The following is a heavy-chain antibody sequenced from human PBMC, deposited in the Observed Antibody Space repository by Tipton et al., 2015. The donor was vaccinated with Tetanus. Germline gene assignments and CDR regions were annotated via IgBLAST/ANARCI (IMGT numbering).Heavy chain of an antibody. CDR1: GHNSRSYW. D-gene: IGHD3-10*01. CDR2: IYPGDSDA. V-gene: IGHV5-51*01. CDR3: ARLPKHYSASGST. J-gene: IGHJ5*02. Sequence: QLVQSGTEVKKPAESLKMSCKISGHNSRSYWISWVRQLPGKGLEWMGIIYPGDSDATYSPSFQGQVTISIDKSISTAYLHWSGLKASDSAIYFCARLPKHYSASGSTWGQGTLVTVSS.